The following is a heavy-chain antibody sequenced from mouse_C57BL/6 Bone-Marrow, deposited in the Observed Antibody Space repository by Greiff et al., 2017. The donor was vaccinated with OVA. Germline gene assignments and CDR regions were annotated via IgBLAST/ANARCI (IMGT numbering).Heavy chain of an antibody. V-gene: IGHV10-1*01. CDR3: VRPSLYYGNYAMDY. J-gene: IGHJ4*01. Sequence: EVQLVESGGGLVQPKGSLKLSCAASGFSFNTYAMNWVRQAPGTGLEWVARIRSTSNNYATYYADSVKDRFTISRDDSESMLYLQMNNLKTEDTAMYYCVRPSLYYGNYAMDYWGQGTSVTVSS. CDR1: GFSFNTYA. CDR2: IRSTSNNYAT. D-gene: IGHD2-1*01.